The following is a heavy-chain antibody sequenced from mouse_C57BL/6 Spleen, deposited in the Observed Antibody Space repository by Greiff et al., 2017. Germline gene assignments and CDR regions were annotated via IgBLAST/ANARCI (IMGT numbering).Heavy chain of an antibody. CDR1: GYTFTDYE. CDR3: TRKLGHWAWFAY. D-gene: IGHD4-1*01. J-gene: IGHJ3*01. V-gene: IGHV1-15*01. Sequence: QVQLKQSGAELVRPGASVTLSCKASGYTFTDYEMHWVKQTPVHGLEWIGAIDPETGGTAYNQKFKGKAILTADKSSSTAYMELRSLTSEDSAVYYCTRKLGHWAWFAYWGQGTLGTVSA. CDR2: IDPETGGT.